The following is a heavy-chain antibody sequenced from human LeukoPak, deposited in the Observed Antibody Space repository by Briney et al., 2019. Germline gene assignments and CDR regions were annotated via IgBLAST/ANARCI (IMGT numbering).Heavy chain of an antibody. V-gene: IGHV4-59*01. Sequence: SETLSLTCTVSGGSISSYYWSWIRQPPGKGLEWIGYIYYSGSTNYNPSLKSRVTISVDTSKNQFSLKLSSVTAADTAVYYCARRAIIAAAGTDAFDIWSQGTMVTVSS. CDR3: ARRAIIAAAGTDAFDI. CDR1: GGSISSYY. J-gene: IGHJ3*02. CDR2: IYYSGST. D-gene: IGHD6-13*01.